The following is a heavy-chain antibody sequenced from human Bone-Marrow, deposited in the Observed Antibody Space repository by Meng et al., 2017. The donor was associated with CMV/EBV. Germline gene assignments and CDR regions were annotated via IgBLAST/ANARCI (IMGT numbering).Heavy chain of an antibody. Sequence: GESLKISCGVSGFSFSTYSMNWVRQAPGKGLEWVAHISSTSSATYYADSVKGRFTISRDNAQNSLFLQMNSLRAEDTAVYYCVKPSRYCTSSTACYEIWFDPWGQGTRVTGSS. J-gene: IGHJ5*02. CDR3: VKPSRYCTSSTACYEIWFDP. D-gene: IGHD2-2*01. CDR1: GFSFSTYS. V-gene: IGHV3-48*04. CDR2: ISSTSSAT.